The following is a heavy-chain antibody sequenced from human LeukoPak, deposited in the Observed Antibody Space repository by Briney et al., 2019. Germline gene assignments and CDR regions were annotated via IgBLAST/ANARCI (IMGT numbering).Heavy chain of an antibody. D-gene: IGHD3-9*01. CDR3: ARDTPYDILTGYPGAFDI. CDR1: GFTFSSYS. J-gene: IGHJ3*02. V-gene: IGHV3-21*01. Sequence: GGSLRLSCAASGFTFSSYSMNWVRQAPGKGLEWVSSISSSSSYIYYADSVKGRFTISRDNAKNSLYLQMNSLRAEDTAVYYCARDTPYDILTGYPGAFDIWGQGTMVTVSS. CDR2: ISSSSSYI.